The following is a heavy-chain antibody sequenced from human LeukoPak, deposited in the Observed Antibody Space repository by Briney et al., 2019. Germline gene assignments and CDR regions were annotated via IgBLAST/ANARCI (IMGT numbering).Heavy chain of an antibody. CDR1: GFTFTAYA. D-gene: IGHD2-21*02. CDR3: ARDRDWVFDY. Sequence: GGSLRLSCVASGFTFTAYAMNWVRQAPGKGLEWVAYISSTSSTTYYADSVKGRFTISRDTARNSLSRQVNSLRAEETDVYYCARDRDWVFDYWGQGTLVTVSS. V-gene: IGHV3-48*01. J-gene: IGHJ4*02. CDR2: ISSTSSTT.